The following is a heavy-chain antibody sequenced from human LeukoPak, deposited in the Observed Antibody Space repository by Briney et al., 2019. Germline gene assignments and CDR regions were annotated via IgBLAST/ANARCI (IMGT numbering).Heavy chain of an antibody. CDR2: ISAYNGNT. Sequence: GASVKVSCKASGYTFTSYGISWVRQAPGQGLEWMGWISAYNGNTNYAQKLQGRVTMTTDTSTSTAYMELRSLRSDDTAVYYCTREVVIFYYYYMDVWGTGTTVTVSS. D-gene: IGHD3-22*01. CDR3: TREVVIFYYYYMDV. CDR1: GYTFTSYG. V-gene: IGHV1-18*01. J-gene: IGHJ6*03.